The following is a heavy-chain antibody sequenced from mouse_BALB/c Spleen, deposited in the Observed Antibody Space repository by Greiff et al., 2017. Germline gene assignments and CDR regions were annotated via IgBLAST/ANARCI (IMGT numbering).Heavy chain of an antibody. Sequence: EVKLVESGGGLVQPGGSLKLSCAASGFTFSSYGMSWVRQTPDKRLELVATINSNGGSTYYPDSVKGRFTISRDNAKNTLYLQMSSLKSEDTAMYYCAREGAYDGYYEAMDYWGQGTSVTVSS. J-gene: IGHJ4*01. D-gene: IGHD2-3*01. CDR1: GFTFSSYG. CDR2: INSNGGST. CDR3: AREGAYDGYYEAMDY. V-gene: IGHV5-6-3*01.